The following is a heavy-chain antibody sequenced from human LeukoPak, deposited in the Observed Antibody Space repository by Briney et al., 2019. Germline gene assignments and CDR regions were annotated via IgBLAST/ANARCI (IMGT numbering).Heavy chain of an antibody. CDR2: ISYDGGNN. CDR3: ARDHYDILTGYYREHDD. J-gene: IGHJ4*02. D-gene: IGHD3-9*01. CDR1: GFTFSSYA. Sequence: PGRSRSLSCAASGFTFSSYAMHWARQAPGKGLEWVAVISYDGGNNYYADSVKGRFTISRDNSKNTLYLQMNSLRAEDTAVYFCARDHYDILTGYYREHDDWGQGTLVTVSS. V-gene: IGHV3-30-3*01.